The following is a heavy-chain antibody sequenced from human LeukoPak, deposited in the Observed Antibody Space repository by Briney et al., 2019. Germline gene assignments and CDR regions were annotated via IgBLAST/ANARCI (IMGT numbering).Heavy chain of an antibody. V-gene: IGHV3-48*04. CDR1: GFTFSSYS. CDR2: ISSSSTI. Sequence: GGSLRLSCAASGFTFSSYSMNWVRQAPGKGLECVSYISSSSTIYYADSVKGRFTISRDNAKNSLYLQMNSLRAEDTAVYYCARDQPAYGSKGAFDIWGQGTMVTVSS. J-gene: IGHJ3*02. D-gene: IGHD4-17*01. CDR3: ARDQPAYGSKGAFDI.